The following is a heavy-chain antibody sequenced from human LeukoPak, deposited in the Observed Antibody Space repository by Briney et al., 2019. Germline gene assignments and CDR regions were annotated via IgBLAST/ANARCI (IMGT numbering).Heavy chain of an antibody. D-gene: IGHD6-13*01. Sequence: PGGSLRLSCAASGFTFSSYSMNWVRQAPGKGLEWVSSLSSSSSYIYYADSVKGRFTISRDNAKNSLYLKMNSLRAEDTAVYYCASPSSSWYPYYFDYWGQGTLVTVSS. CDR1: GFTFSSYS. J-gene: IGHJ4*02. CDR2: LSSSSSYI. V-gene: IGHV3-21*01. CDR3: ASPSSSWYPYYFDY.